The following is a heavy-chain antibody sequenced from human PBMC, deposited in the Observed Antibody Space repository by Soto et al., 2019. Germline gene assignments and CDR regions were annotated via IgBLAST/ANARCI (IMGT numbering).Heavy chain of an antibody. J-gene: IGHJ6*03. V-gene: IGHV2-70*11. D-gene: IGHD3-9*01. Sequence: GSGPTLVNPTQTLTLTCTFSGFSLSTSGMCVSWIRQPPGKALEWLARIDWDDDKYYSTSLKTRLTISKDTSKNQVVLTMTNIDPVDTATYYCARAKSTYYDILTGYSTWDYYYYYMDVWGKGTTVTVSS. CDR2: IDWDDDK. CDR3: ARAKSTYYDILTGYSTWDYYYYYMDV. CDR1: GFSLSTSGMC.